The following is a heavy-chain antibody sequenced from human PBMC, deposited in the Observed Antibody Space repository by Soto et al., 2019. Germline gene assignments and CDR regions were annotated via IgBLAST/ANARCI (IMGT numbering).Heavy chain of an antibody. CDR2: IIPIFGTA. J-gene: IGHJ5*02. CDR1: GGTFSSYA. CDR3: ASGPRVRGVMNPGWFDP. D-gene: IGHD3-10*01. V-gene: IGHV1-69*01. Sequence: QVQLVQSGAEVKKPGSSVKVSCKASGGTFSSYAISWVRQAPGQGLEWMGGIIPIFGTANYAQKFQGRVTITADESTSTAYMELSSLRSEDTAVYYCASGPRVRGVMNPGWFDPWGQGTLVTVSS.